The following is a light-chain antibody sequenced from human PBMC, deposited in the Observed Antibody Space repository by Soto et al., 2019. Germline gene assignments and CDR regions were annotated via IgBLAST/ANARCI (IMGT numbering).Light chain of an antibody. CDR1: QDISNY. CDR2: AAS. CDR3: QKYDSAPAWT. V-gene: IGKV1-27*01. Sequence: DIQMTQSPSSLSAAVRDRVTIACRASQDISNYLAWYQQKPGRAPKLLIFAASTLQSGVPSRFSGSGSGTEFTLTISSLQPEDVATYYCQKYDSAPAWTFGQGTKVEIK. J-gene: IGKJ1*01.